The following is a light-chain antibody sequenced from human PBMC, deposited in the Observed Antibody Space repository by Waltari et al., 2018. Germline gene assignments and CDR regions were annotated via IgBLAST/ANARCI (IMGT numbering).Light chain of an antibody. CDR2: EVS. J-gene: IGLJ2*01. CDR1: SSDVGGYNY. CDR3: SSYAGSNNFVV. Sequence: QSALTQPPSASGSPGQSVTISCTGTSSDVGGYNYVSWYQQHPGKAPKPMIYEVSKRPSGVPDRFSGSKSGNTASLTVSGLQAEDEADDYCSSYAGSNNFVVFGGGTKLTVL. V-gene: IGLV2-8*01.